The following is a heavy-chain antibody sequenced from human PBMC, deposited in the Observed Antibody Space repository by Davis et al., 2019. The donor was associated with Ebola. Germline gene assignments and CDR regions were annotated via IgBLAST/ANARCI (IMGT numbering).Heavy chain of an antibody. J-gene: IGHJ3*02. CDR2: ISAYNGNT. Sequence: ASVKVSCKASGYTFTSYGISWVRQAPGQGLEWMGWISAYNGNTNYAQKLQGRVTMTTDTSTSTAYMELRSLRSDDTAVYYCARDKEQLAPGGAFDIWGQGTMVTVSS. V-gene: IGHV1-18*01. D-gene: IGHD6-13*01. CDR3: ARDKEQLAPGGAFDI. CDR1: GYTFTSYG.